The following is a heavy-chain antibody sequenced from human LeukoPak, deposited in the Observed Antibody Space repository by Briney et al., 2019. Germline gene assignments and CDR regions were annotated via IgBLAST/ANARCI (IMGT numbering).Heavy chain of an antibody. D-gene: IGHD6-6*01. CDR1: GGTFSSYA. Sequence: GASVKVSCKASGGTFSSYAISWARQAPGHGLEWMGGIIPIFGTANYAQKFQGRVTITADKSTSTAYMELSSLRSEDTAVYYCAREVEYSSSCWFDPWGQGTLVTVSS. CDR3: AREVEYSSSCWFDP. CDR2: IIPIFGTA. J-gene: IGHJ5*02. V-gene: IGHV1-69*06.